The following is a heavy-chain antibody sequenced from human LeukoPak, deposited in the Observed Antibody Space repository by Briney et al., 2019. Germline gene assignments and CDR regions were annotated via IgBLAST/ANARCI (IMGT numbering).Heavy chain of an antibody. V-gene: IGHV3-33*06. CDR2: IWSDGTEK. J-gene: IGHJ4*02. CDR3: AKDAQRGFDFSNSLES. CDR1: GFTFSHYG. D-gene: IGHD4-11*01. Sequence: QPGRSLRLSCATSGFTFSHYGMHWVRQAPGKGLEWVAVIWSDGTEKYYGDSVKGRFTISRDNSKKTVYLRMNSLRVEDTAIYYCAKDAQRGFDFSNSLESWGQGTLVTVSS.